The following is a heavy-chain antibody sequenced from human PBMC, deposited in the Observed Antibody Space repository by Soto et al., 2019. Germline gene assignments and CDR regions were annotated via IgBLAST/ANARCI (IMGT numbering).Heavy chain of an antibody. CDR2: IYYSGST. Sequence: SETLSLTCTVSGGSISSGGYYWSWIRQHPGKGLEWIGYIYYSGSTYYNPSLKSRVTISVDTSKNQFSLKLSSVTAADTAVYYCASFVVVVVPESMDVWGQGTTVTVSS. D-gene: IGHD2-2*01. CDR3: ASFVVVVVPESMDV. J-gene: IGHJ6*02. CDR1: GGSISSGGYY. V-gene: IGHV4-31*03.